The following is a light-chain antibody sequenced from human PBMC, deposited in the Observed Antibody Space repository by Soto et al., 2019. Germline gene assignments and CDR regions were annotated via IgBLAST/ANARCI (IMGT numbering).Light chain of an antibody. CDR3: QQSYRTPT. Sequence: DIQMTQSPSTLSASKGDRVTITCRASQSISNWLAWYQQKPGKAPKILIYKTSSLESGVPSRFSGSGSGTDYTLTISSLQPEDFATYYCQQSYRTPTFGQGTRLEI. CDR1: QSISNW. V-gene: IGKV1-5*03. J-gene: IGKJ5*01. CDR2: KTS.